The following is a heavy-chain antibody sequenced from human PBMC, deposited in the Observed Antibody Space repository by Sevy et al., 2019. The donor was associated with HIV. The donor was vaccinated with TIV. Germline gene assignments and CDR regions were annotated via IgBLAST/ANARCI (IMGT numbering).Heavy chain of an antibody. CDR2: ISHDGSNK. Sequence: GGYLRLSCVASGFTFSSNGIHWVRQAPGKGLEWVALISHDGSNKYYADSVKGRFTISRDNSKNKLYLQMNSLRAEDTAVYRSAKDLSYVWGGRSLWDCWGQGTLVTVSS. D-gene: IGHD3-10*02. CDR1: GFTFSSNG. J-gene: IGHJ4*02. CDR3: AKDLSYVWGGRSLWDC. V-gene: IGHV3-30*18.